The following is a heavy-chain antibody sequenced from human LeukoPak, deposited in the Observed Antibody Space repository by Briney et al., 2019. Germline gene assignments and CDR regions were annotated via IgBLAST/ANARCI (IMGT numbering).Heavy chain of an antibody. V-gene: IGHV3-7*01. D-gene: IGHD6-6*01. Sequence: GGSLRLSCAVSGFTFSTYWMSWVRQAPGKGLEWVANIKQDGSEKYYVDSVKGRFTISRDNAKNSLYLQMNSLRAEDTAVYYCARGWLGSSSEGFGYWGQGTLVTVSS. CDR3: ARGWLGSSSEGFGY. CDR2: IKQDGSEK. CDR1: GFTFSTYW. J-gene: IGHJ4*02.